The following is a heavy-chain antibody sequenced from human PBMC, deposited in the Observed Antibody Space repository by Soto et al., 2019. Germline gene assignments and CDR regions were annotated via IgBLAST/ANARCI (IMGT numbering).Heavy chain of an antibody. D-gene: IGHD4-17*01. CDR1: GFTFSDHY. Sequence: EVQLVESGGGLVQPGGSLRLSCAASGFTFSDHYMDWVRQAPGKGLEWVGRTRNKANSYTTEYAASVKGRFTISRDDSKNSLYLQRNSLKTEDTAVYYCARAGRYGGYMDVWGKGTTVTVSS. CDR3: ARAGRYGGYMDV. CDR2: TRNKANSYTT. V-gene: IGHV3-72*01. J-gene: IGHJ6*03.